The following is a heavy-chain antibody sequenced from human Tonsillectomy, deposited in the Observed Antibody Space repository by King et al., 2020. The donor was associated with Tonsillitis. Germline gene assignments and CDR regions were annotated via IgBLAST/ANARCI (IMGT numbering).Heavy chain of an antibody. J-gene: IGHJ4*02. D-gene: IGHD3-10*01. Sequence: VQLVESGGGLVQPGGSLRLSCAASGFTFSSYSMNWVRQAPGKGLEWVSYISSSSSTIYYADSVKGRFTISRDNAKNSLYLQMNSLRAEDTAVYYCARDLKGFGELLSGFVGGWGQGTLVTVSS. CDR2: ISSSSSTI. CDR3: ARDLKGFGELLSGFVGG. V-gene: IGHV3-48*01. CDR1: GFTFSSYS.